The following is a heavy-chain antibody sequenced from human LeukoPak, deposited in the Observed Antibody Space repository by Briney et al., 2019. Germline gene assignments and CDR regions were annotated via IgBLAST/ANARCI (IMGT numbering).Heavy chain of an antibody. CDR1: GFTFSIYG. CDR3: AKDRAARRASSLDY. D-gene: IGHD6-6*01. V-gene: IGHV3-30*18. Sequence: GRSLRLSCAASGFTFSIYGMHWVRQAPGKGLEWVAVISYDGSNKYYADSVKGRFTISRDNSKNTLYLQMNSLRAEDTAVYYCAKDRAARRASSLDYWGQGTLVTVSS. J-gene: IGHJ4*02. CDR2: ISYDGSNK.